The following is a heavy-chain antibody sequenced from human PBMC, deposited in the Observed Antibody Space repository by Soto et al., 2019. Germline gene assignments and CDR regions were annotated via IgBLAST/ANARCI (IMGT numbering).Heavy chain of an antibody. J-gene: IGHJ4*02. V-gene: IGHV3-23*01. D-gene: IGHD2-2*01. Sequence: EVQLLESGGGLVQPGGSLRLSCAASEFTFSTHAMTWVRQAPGKGLEWVSSISGSGGSTYYADSVKGRFTISRDNSKNTLYLQMNSLRAEDAAVCSCAKAGYCVSTSCYFPFDYWGQGTLVTVSS. CDR2: ISGSGGST. CDR3: AKAGYCVSTSCYFPFDY. CDR1: EFTFSTHA.